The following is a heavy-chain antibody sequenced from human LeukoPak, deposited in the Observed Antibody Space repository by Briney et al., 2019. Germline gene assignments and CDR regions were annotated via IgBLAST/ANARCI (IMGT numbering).Heavy chain of an antibody. V-gene: IGHV3-23*01. J-gene: IGHJ4*02. D-gene: IGHD3-22*01. CDR1: GFTFSNYA. CDR3: AKDLYDSSGSRYDY. Sequence: GGSLRLSCAASGFTFSNYAMSWVRQAPGKGLEWVAAMSESGSSTWYADSVKGRLTISRDNSKNTLFLQMNSLRAEDTAVYYCAKDLYDSSGSRYDYRGQGTLVTVSS. CDR2: MSESGSST.